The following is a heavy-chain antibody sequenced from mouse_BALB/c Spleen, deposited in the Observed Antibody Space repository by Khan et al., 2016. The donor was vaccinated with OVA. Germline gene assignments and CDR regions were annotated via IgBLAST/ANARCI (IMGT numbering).Heavy chain of an antibody. CDR2: IYPCKDDS. V-gene: IGHV1S136*01. Sequence: VQLKQSGPELLKPGASVKMSCKASGYTFTSYAMYWVKQKPGQGLEWIGYIYPCKDDSKHSKKCKGMATLTSDTSSNIAYMVRSSRTAEDSAVYYCASRGSTYTWFAYWGQGTLVTVSA. CDR3: ASRGSTYTWFAY. CDR1: GYTFTSYA. D-gene: IGHD1-1*01. J-gene: IGHJ3*01.